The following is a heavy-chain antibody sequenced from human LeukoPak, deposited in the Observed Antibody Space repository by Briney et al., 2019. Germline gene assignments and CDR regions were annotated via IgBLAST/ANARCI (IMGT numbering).Heavy chain of an antibody. V-gene: IGHV1-24*01. J-gene: IGHJ5*02. CDR2: FDPEDGET. D-gene: IGHD3-22*01. Sequence: ASVKVSRKVSGYTLTELSMHWVRQAPGKGLEWMGGFDPEDGETIYAQKFRGRVTMTEDTSTDTAYMELSSLRSEDTAVYYCARMHYYDSSGDNWFVPWGQGTLVTVSS. CDR1: GYTLTELS. CDR3: ARMHYYDSSGDNWFVP.